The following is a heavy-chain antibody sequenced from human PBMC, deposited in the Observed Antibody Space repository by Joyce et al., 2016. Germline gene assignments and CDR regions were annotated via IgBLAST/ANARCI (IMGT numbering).Heavy chain of an antibody. Sequence: QITLKESGPTLVKPTQTLTLTCAFSGFSLSTRGVGVGWIRQPPGKALELLALIYWDDDKRCSPSLKSRLTITKDTSRNQVVLTMTNMDPVDTATYYCAHRPNSGYDPSAFDFWGQGTLVTVSS. V-gene: IGHV2-5*02. CDR3: AHRPNSGYDPSAFDF. J-gene: IGHJ4*02. CDR1: GFSLSTRGVG. CDR2: IYWDDDK. D-gene: IGHD5-12*01.